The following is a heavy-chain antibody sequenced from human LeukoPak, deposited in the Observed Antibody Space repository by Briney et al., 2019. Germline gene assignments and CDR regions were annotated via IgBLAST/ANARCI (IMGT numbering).Heavy chain of an antibody. CDR1: GGSISSGSYY. D-gene: IGHD5-24*01. J-gene: IGHJ3*02. CDR3: ASDVEMTTLAAFHI. V-gene: IGHV4-61*02. Sequence: PSQTLSLTCTVSGGSISSGSYYWSWIRQPAGQGLEWIGRIYTSGSTNYNPSLKSRVTISVDTSKNQFSLILSSVTAADTAVYYCASDVEMTTLAAFHIWGQGTMVTVSS. CDR2: IYTSGST.